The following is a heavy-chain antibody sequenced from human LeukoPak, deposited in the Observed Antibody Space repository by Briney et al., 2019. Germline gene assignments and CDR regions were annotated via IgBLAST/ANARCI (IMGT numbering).Heavy chain of an antibody. CDR3: ARDEDCSSTSCPGTFDP. J-gene: IGHJ5*02. V-gene: IGHV4-4*07. CDR2: IYTSGST. CDR1: GGSISSYY. D-gene: IGHD2-2*01. Sequence: TSETLSLTCTVPGGSISSYYWSWIRQPAGKGLEWIGRIYTSGSTNYNPSLKSRVTMSVDTSKNQFSLKLSSVTAADTAVYYCARDEDCSSTSCPGTFDPWGQGTLVTVSS.